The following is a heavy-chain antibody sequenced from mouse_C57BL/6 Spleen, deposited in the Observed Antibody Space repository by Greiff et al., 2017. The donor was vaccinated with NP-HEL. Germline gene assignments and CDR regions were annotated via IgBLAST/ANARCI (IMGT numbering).Heavy chain of an antibody. J-gene: IGHJ2*01. V-gene: IGHV14-4*01. Sequence: EVQLQQSGAELVRPGASVKLSCTASGFNIKDDYMHWVKQRPEQGLEWIGWIDPENGDTEYASKFQGKAAIIADTSSNTAALQLSCLTSEDTAVYYCTGYGHYVDYWGQGTTLTVSS. CDR1: GFNIKDDY. D-gene: IGHD2-10*02. CDR3: TGYGHYVDY. CDR2: IDPENGDT.